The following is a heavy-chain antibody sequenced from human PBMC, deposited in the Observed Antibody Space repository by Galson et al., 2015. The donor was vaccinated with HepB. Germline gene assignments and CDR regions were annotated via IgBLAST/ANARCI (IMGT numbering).Heavy chain of an antibody. CDR3: ARMNWSRNGWIVHYYPDS. D-gene: IGHD6-19*01. V-gene: IGHV3-49*03. CDR1: GFSLGDSS. Sequence: SLRLSCANSGFSLGDSSVSWFRQAPGKGLEWVAFIRSRACGGAAEYAASVAGRFTISRDDSKRFAFLDMSNLRTEDTAVYYCARMNWSRNGWIVHYYPDSWGQGTLVTVSS. J-gene: IGHJ4*02. CDR2: IRSRACGGAA.